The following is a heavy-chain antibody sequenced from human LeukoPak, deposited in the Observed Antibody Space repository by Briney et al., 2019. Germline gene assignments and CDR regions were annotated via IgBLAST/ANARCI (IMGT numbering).Heavy chain of an antibody. CDR3: AREDGSGRIDY. V-gene: IGHV4-34*01. Sequence: SETLSLTCAVYSGSFSGYYWSWIRQPPGKGLEWIGEVNHSGNTKYNPSLKSRVTISVDTSKNQFSLKLSSVTAADTAVYYCAREDGSGRIDYWGQGTLVTVSS. J-gene: IGHJ4*02. D-gene: IGHD3-10*01. CDR2: VNHSGNT. CDR1: SGSFSGYY.